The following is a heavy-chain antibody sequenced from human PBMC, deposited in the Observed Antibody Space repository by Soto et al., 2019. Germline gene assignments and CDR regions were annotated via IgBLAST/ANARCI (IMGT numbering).Heavy chain of an antibody. Sequence: GASVKVSCKASGYTFTSYGISWVRQAPGQGLEWMGWISAYNGNTNYAQKLQGRVTMTRNTSISTAYMELSSLRSEDTAVYYCARDSNSLAAPADYWGQGTLVTVSS. CDR2: ISAYNGNT. CDR1: GYTFTSYG. CDR3: ARDSNSLAAPADY. V-gene: IGHV1-18*01. D-gene: IGHD6-6*01. J-gene: IGHJ4*02.